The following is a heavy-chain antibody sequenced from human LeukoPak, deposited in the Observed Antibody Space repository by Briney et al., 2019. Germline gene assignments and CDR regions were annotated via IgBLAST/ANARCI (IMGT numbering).Heavy chain of an antibody. CDR2: IYYSGST. CDR3: ASTSYGGNSWVFDY. J-gene: IGHJ4*02. D-gene: IGHD4-23*01. Sequence: SETLSLTCTVSGGSISSSSYYWGWIRQPPGKGLEWIGSIYYSGSTYYNPSLKSRVTISVDTSKNQFSLKLSSVTAADTAVYYCASTSYGGNSWVFDYWGQGTLVTVSS. CDR1: GGSISSSSYY. V-gene: IGHV4-39*07.